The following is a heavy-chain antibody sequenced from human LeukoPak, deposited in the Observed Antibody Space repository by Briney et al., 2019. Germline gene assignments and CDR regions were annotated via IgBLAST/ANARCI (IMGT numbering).Heavy chain of an antibody. CDR3: ATDHERAGDISLFYLDV. J-gene: IGHJ6*03. CDR2: IVPMFGTP. CDR1: GGAFSSYA. Sequence: SVKVSCKASGGAFSSYAFSWVRQAPDQGLEWMGGIVPMFGTPTYSQKFKGRITLTADESTSTAYMELSSLRSEDAALYYCATDHERAGDISLFYLDVWGKGTTVTVSS. D-gene: IGHD7-27*01. V-gene: IGHV1-69*13.